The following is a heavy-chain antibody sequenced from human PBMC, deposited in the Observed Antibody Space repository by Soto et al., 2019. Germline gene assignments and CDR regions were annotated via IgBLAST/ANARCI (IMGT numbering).Heavy chain of an antibody. CDR1: GGSISSSSYY. Sequence: SETLSLTCTVSGGSISSSSYYWGWIRQPPGKGLEWIGSIYYSGSTYYNPSLKSRVTISVDTSKNQFSLKLSSVTAADTAVYYCARHSSYYDILTGRLLFHYYYGMDVWGQGTTVTVSS. CDR2: IYYSGST. D-gene: IGHD3-9*01. V-gene: IGHV4-39*01. J-gene: IGHJ6*02. CDR3: ARHSSYYDILTGRLLFHYYYGMDV.